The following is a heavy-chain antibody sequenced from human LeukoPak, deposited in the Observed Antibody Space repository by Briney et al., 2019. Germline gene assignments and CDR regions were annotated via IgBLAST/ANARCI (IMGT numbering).Heavy chain of an antibody. V-gene: IGHV4-59*01. D-gene: IGHD6-13*01. CDR1: GGSISSYY. J-gene: IGHJ6*03. Sequence: SETLSLTCTVSGGSISSYYWSWIRQPPGKGLEWIGYIYYSGSTNYNPSLKSRVTISVDTSKNQFSLKLSSVTAADTAVYYCARVAAAAVHYYYYMDVWGKGTTVTISS. CDR3: ARVAAAAVHYYYYMDV. CDR2: IYYSGST.